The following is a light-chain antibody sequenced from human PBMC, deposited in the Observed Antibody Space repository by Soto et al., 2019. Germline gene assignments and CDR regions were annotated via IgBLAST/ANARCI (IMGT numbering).Light chain of an antibody. Sequence: ERVMTQSPATLSVSPGERATLSCRASQSVSSNLAWYQQKPGQAPRLLIYDASNRATGIPARFSGSGSGTDFTLTINSLEPEDFAVYYCQQRSNWPSITFGQGTRLEIK. J-gene: IGKJ5*01. CDR1: QSVSSN. CDR2: DAS. CDR3: QQRSNWPSIT. V-gene: IGKV3-11*01.